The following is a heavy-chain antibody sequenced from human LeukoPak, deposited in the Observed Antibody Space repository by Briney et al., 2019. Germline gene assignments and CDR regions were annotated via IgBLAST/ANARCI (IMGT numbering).Heavy chain of an antibody. CDR3: ARRAYFDTSGYPPAAGYFDL. CDR1: GGSIFSSY. V-gene: IGHV4-59*08. CDR2: IYSTGIT. Sequence: PSETLTLTCTVSGGSIFSSYWNWIRQPPGRGLEWIGYIYSTGITSYNPSLKGRGTISIATSKNQFSLRLNSVTAADTAFYYCARRAYFDTSGYPPAAGYFDLWGRGTLVTVSS. D-gene: IGHD3-22*01. J-gene: IGHJ2*01.